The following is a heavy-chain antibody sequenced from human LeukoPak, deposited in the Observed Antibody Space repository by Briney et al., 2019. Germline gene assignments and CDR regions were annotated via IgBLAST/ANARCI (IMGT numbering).Heavy chain of an antibody. CDR2: ISAYNGNT. D-gene: IGHD6-13*01. J-gene: IGHJ4*02. Sequence: ASVKVSCKASGGTFSSYAISWVRQAPGQGLEWMGWISAYNGNTNYAQKLQGRVTMTTDTSTSTAYMELRSLRSDDTAVYYCARDVGYSSSWYRGDYWGQGTLVTVSS. CDR1: GGTFSSYA. CDR3: ARDVGYSSSWYRGDY. V-gene: IGHV1-18*01.